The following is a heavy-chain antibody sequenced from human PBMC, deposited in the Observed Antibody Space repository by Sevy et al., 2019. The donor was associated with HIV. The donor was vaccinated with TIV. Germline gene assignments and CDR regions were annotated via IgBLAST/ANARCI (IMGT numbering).Heavy chain of an antibody. J-gene: IGHJ4*02. V-gene: IGHV1-2*02. CDR3: ARDTGDGYNLFDY. Sequence: ASVKVSCKASGYTFTGYYMHWVRQAPGQGLEWMGWINPNSGGTNYAQKFQGRVTMTRDTSTSTAYMELSRLRSDDTAVYYCARDTGDGYNLFDYWGQGTLVTVSS. D-gene: IGHD5-12*01. CDR1: GYTFTGYY. CDR2: INPNSGGT.